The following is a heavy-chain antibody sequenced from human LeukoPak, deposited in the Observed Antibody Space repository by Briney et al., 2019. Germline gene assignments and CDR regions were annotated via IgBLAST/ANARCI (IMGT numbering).Heavy chain of an antibody. D-gene: IGHD6-19*01. CDR2: INHSGST. CDR1: GGSFSGYY. Sequence: PSETLSLTCAVYGGSFSGYYRSWIREPPGKGLEWIGEINHSGSTNYNPSLKSRVTISVDTSKNQFSLKLSSVTAADTAVYYCARRARYSSGWYWFDPWGQGTLVTVSS. J-gene: IGHJ5*02. CDR3: ARRARYSSGWYWFDP. V-gene: IGHV4-34*01.